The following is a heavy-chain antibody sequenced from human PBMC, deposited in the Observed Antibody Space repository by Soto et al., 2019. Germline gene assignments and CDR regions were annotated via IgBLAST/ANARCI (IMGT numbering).Heavy chain of an antibody. D-gene: IGHD2-15*01. Sequence: ASVKVSCKASGYTFTGYYMHWVRQAPGQGLEWMGWINPNSGGTNYAQKFQGWVTMTRDTSISTAYMELSRLRSDDTAVYYCARDLGLVFPLAQYSSYYLVYLGQG. CDR3: ARDLGLVFPLAQYSSYYLVY. V-gene: IGHV1-2*04. J-gene: IGHJ4*01. CDR1: GYTFTGYY. CDR2: INPNSGGT.